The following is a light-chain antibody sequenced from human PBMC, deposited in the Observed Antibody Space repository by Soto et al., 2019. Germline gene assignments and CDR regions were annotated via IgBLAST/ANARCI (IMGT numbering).Light chain of an antibody. CDR3: QQYGYSPIT. V-gene: IGKV3-20*01. Sequence: EIVMTQSPAILSVSPGERATLSCRASQSVSTNLAWFQQKPGQAPRLLIYGASSRATGIADRFSGSGSGTDFTLTTSRLEPEDFALYYCQQYGYSPITFGQGTDWRL. J-gene: IGKJ5*01. CDR2: GAS. CDR1: QSVSTN.